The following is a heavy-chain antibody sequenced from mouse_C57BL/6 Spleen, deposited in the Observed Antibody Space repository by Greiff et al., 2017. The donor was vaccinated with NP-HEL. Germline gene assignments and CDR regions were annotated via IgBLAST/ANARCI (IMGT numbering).Heavy chain of an antibody. V-gene: IGHV1-61*01. CDR2: IYPSDSET. CDR3: ARGDGNYGVFAY. CDR1: GYTFTSYW. Sequence: VQLQQPGAELVRPGSSVKLSCKASGYTFTSYWMDWVKQRPGQGLEWIGNIYPSDSETHYNQKFKDKATLTVDKSSSTAYMQLSSLTSEDSAVYYCARGDGNYGVFAYWGQGTLVTVSA. J-gene: IGHJ3*01. D-gene: IGHD2-1*01.